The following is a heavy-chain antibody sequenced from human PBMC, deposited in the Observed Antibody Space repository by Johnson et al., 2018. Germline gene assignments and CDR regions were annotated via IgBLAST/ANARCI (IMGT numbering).Heavy chain of an antibody. CDR1: GGSFSGYY. CDR2: LNHSGST. J-gene: IGHJ1*01. CDR3: STREGFGSSGAYIPTRKYFQH. Sequence: QVQLQQWGAGLLKPSETLSLTCAVYGGSFSGYYWSWIRQPPGKGLEWTGELNHSGSTNYTPSLKSRVTISVDTSKPQFSLKLSSVTAADTAVYYCSTREGFGSSGAYIPTRKYFQHWGQGTLVTVSS. D-gene: IGHD3-22*01. V-gene: IGHV4-34*01.